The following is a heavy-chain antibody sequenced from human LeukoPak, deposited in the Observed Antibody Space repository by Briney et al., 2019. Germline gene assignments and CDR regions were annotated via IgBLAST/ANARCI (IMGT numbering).Heavy chain of an antibody. J-gene: IGHJ4*02. D-gene: IGHD6-13*01. CDR2: IYSGGST. V-gene: IGHV3-53*05. CDR1: GFTVSSNY. Sequence: GGSLRLSCAASGFTVSSNYMSWVRQAPGKGLELVSVIYSGGSTYYADSVKGRFTISRDNAKSSLYLQMNSLRAEDMALYYCAKEGYSSSWYYFDYWGQGTLVTVSS. CDR3: AKEGYSSSWYYFDY.